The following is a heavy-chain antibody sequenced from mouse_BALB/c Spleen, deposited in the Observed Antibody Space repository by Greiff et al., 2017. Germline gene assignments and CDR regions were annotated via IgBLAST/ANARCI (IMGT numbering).Heavy chain of an antibody. CDR2: ISYSGST. J-gene: IGHJ3*01. Sequence: EVQLQQSGPGLVKPSQSLSLTCTVTGYSITSDYAWNWIRQFPGNKLEWMGYISYSGSTSYNPSLKSRISITRDTSKNQFFLQLNSVTTEDTATYYCARNYDYPAWFAYWGQGTLVTVSA. CDR1: GYSITSDYA. CDR3: ARNYDYPAWFAY. V-gene: IGHV3-2*02. D-gene: IGHD2-4*01.